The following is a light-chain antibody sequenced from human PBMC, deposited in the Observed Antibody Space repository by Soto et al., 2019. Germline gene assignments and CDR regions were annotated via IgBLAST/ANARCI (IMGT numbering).Light chain of an antibody. CDR2: DAT. J-gene: IGLJ3*02. CDR3: CSFAGSNSWV. V-gene: IGLV2-23*01. Sequence: QSALTQPASVSGSPGQSITISCTGSSSDVGTYDLVSWYQHHPGAAHKLMISDATRRPSGISNRFSGSNSGNTASLTIAGLQAEDEADYCCCSFAGSNSWVFGGGTQLTVL. CDR1: SSDVGTYDL.